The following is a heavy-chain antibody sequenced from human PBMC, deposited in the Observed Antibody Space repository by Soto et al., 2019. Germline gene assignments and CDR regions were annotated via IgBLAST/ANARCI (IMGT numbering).Heavy chain of an antibody. CDR3: ARGLYSGWHYFDY. Sequence: EVQLLESGGGLVQPGGSLRLSCAASGFTVCSNYMSWVRQAPGKGLEWVSVIYSGGSTYYADSVKGRFTISRENSKNTLYLQMNSLRAEDTAVYYCARGLYSGWHYFDYWGQGTLVTVSS. V-gene: IGHV3-66*01. CDR2: IYSGGST. CDR1: GFTVCSNY. D-gene: IGHD5-12*01. J-gene: IGHJ4*02.